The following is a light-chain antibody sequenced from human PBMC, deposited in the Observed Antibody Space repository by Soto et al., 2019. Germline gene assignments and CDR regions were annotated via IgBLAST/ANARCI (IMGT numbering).Light chain of an antibody. Sequence: QSALTQPASVSGSPGRSITISCTGTSSDVGGYNYVPWYQQRPGKAPKLMIYEVSNRPSGVSNRSSGSKSGNTASLTISGLQAEDEADYYCSSYTSSTFYVFGTGTKVTVL. CDR3: SSYTSSTFYV. J-gene: IGLJ1*01. CDR2: EVS. CDR1: SSDVGGYNY. V-gene: IGLV2-14*01.